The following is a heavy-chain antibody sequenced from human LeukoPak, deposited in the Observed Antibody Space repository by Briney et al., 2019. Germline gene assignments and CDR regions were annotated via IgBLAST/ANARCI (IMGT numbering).Heavy chain of an antibody. CDR3: ARVPAAIYYYYYMDV. CDR2: INHSGST. Sequence: PSETLSLTCAVYGGSFSGYYWSWIRQPPGKGLEWIGEINHSGSTNYNPSLKSRVTISVDTSKNQFSLKLSSVTAADTAVYYCARVPAAIYYYYYMDVWGKGTTVTVSS. J-gene: IGHJ6*03. CDR1: GGSFSGYY. V-gene: IGHV4-34*01. D-gene: IGHD2-15*01.